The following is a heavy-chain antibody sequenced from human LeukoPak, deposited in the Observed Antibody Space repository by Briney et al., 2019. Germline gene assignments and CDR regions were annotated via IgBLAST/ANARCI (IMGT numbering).Heavy chain of an antibody. CDR2: IIPIFGTA. V-gene: IGHV1-69*06. D-gene: IGHD5-18*01. CDR1: GYTFTSYG. J-gene: IGHJ4*02. Sequence: SVKVSCKASGYTFTSYGISWVRQAPGQGLEWMGGIIPIFGTANYAQKFQGRATITADKSTSTAYMELSSLRSEDTAVYYCARPDVGYSYGKFDYWGQGTLVTVSS. CDR3: ARPDVGYSYGKFDY.